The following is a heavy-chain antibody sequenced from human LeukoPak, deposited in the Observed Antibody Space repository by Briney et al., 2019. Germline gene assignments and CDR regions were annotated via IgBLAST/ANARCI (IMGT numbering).Heavy chain of an antibody. CDR2: THHSGAT. CDR3: ARSSGHSYGDFDC. Sequence: SETLSLTCSVSGVSITSNYWSWIRQPPGKGLEWLGYTHHSGATSYNPSLKSRSTMSLDTSNNQFSLKLSSVTAADTAVYYCARSSGHSYGDFDCWGQGNLVTVSS. J-gene: IGHJ4*02. CDR1: GVSITSNY. D-gene: IGHD5-18*01. V-gene: IGHV4-59*01.